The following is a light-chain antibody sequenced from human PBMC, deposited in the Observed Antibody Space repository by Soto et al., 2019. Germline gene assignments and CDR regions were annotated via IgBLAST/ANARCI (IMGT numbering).Light chain of an antibody. CDR2: RSN. V-gene: IGLV1-44*01. Sequence: QSVLTQPPSASGTPGQRVTISCSGSSSNIGSDTVTWYQQLPGTAPKLLIHRSNQRPSGVPGRFSGSKSGTSASLAISGLQPEDEADYHCASWDASLNGGVFGGGTKLTVL. CDR1: SSNIGSDT. J-gene: IGLJ3*02. CDR3: ASWDASLNGGV.